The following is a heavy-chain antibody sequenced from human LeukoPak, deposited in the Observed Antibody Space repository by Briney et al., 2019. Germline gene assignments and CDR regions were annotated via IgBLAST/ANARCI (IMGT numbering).Heavy chain of an antibody. D-gene: IGHD3-10*01. V-gene: IGHV4-34*01. CDR2: INHSVGT. Sequence: PSETLSLTCSVYSGSFSGYYWSWIRQPPGKGLEWIGEINHSVGTNYNQSLKSRVTMSLDTSKNPFSLKLSSVTAADTAVYYCARGHTRITMLRGSRSAYYFDYWGQGTLVTVSS. CDR3: ARGHTRITMLRGSRSAYYFDY. J-gene: IGHJ4*02. CDR1: SGSFSGYY.